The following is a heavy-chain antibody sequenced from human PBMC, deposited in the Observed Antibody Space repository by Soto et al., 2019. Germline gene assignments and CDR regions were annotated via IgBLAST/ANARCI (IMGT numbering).Heavy chain of an antibody. V-gene: IGHV1-69*02. D-gene: IGHD6-6*01. Sequence: QVQLVQSGAEVKKPGSSVKVSCKASGGTFSSYTISWVRQAPGQGLEWMGRIIPILGIANYAQKFQGRVKITADKSTSTAYMELSSLRSEDTAVYYCATHVPPIGYWGQGTLVTVSS. CDR3: ATHVPPIGY. CDR1: GGTFSSYT. J-gene: IGHJ4*02. CDR2: IIPILGIA.